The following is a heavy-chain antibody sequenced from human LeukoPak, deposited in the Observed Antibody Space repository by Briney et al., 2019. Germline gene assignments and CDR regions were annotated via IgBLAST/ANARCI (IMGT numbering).Heavy chain of an antibody. D-gene: IGHD5-24*01. CDR3: AKTDSGGWLH. Sequence: GGSLRLSCAASGFTFDDYAMHWVRQAPGKGLEWVSPISWDGGSTYYADSVKGRFTISRDNSKNSLYLQMNSLRAEDTALYYCAKTDSGGWLHWGQGTMVTVSS. CDR2: ISWDGGST. V-gene: IGHV3-43D*03. CDR1: GFTFDDYA. J-gene: IGHJ3*01.